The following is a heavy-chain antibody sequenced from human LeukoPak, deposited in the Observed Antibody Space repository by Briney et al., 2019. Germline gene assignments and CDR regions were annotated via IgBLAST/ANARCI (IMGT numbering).Heavy chain of an antibody. J-gene: IGHJ4*02. CDR1: GGSIGSSTYY. CDR3: ARHSGMVRGANFDY. V-gene: IGHV4-39*01. Sequence: SETLSLTCTVSGGSIGSSTYYWGWIRQPPGKGLEWIGSIYYSGSPYYNPSLESRVTIFVDMSKNQFSLKLTSVTAADTAVYYCARHSGMVRGANFDYWGQGTLVTVSS. CDR2: IYYSGSP. D-gene: IGHD3-10*01.